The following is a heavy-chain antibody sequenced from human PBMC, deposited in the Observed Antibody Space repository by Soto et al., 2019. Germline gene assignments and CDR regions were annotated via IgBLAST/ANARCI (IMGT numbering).Heavy chain of an antibody. V-gene: IGHV1-69*02. D-gene: IGHD3-10*01. CDR2: IIPILGIA. CDR1: GGTFSSYT. CDR3: AVRGELVPH. Sequence: QVQLVQSGAEVKKPGSSVKVSCKASGGTFSSYTISWVRQAPGQGLEWMGRIIPILGIANYAQKFQGRVTITAGKSTSTAYMELSSLRSEDTAVYYCAVRGELVPHWGQGTLVTVSS. J-gene: IGHJ4*02.